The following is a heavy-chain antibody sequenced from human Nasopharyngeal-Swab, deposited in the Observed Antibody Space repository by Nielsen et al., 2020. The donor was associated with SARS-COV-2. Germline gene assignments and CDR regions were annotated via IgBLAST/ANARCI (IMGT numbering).Heavy chain of an antibody. V-gene: IGHV7-4-1*02. Sequence: WAVHAPGLRLEWMGWINTNTGNPTYAQGFTGRFVFSLDTSVSTAYLQISSLKAEDTAVYYCARDAVGATIGFFYYWGQGTLVTVSS. D-gene: IGHD1-26*01. CDR3: ARDAVGATIGFFYY. J-gene: IGHJ4*02. CDR2: INTNTGNP.